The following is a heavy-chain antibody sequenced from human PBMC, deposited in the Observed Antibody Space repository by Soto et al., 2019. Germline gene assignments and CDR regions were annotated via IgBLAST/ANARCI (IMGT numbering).Heavy chain of an antibody. D-gene: IGHD5-12*01. CDR3: ARDSSGPKGLYYYYGMDV. CDR1: GGSFSGYY. J-gene: IGHJ6*02. V-gene: IGHV4-34*01. CDR2: INHSGST. Sequence: QVQLQQWGAGLLKPSETLSLTCAVYGGSFSGYYWSWIRQPPGKGLEWIGEINHSGSTNYNPSLKSRVTISVDTSKNQFSLKLSSVTAADTAVYYCARDSSGPKGLYYYYGMDVWGQGTTVTVSS.